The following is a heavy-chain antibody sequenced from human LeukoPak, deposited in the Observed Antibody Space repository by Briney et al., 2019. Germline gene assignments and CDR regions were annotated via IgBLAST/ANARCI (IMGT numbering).Heavy chain of an antibody. CDR2: IYYSGST. CDR3: ARRNTYYYDSSGYYYFDY. CDR1: GGSINSYY. J-gene: IGHJ4*02. D-gene: IGHD3-22*01. V-gene: IGHV4-59*08. Sequence: PSETLSLTCTVSGGSINSYYWSWIRQPPGKGLEWIGYIYYSGSTNYNPSLKSRVTISLDASKNQFSLKLNSVTAADTAVYYCARRNTYYYDSSGYYYFDYWGQGTLVTVSS.